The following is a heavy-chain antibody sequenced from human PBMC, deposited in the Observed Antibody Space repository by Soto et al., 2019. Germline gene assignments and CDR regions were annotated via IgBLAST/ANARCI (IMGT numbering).Heavy chain of an antibody. D-gene: IGHD2-21*02. CDR3: ARQRTSVVTQAYFDS. V-gene: IGHV4-39*01. J-gene: IGHJ4*02. CDR1: GDSINNRSYY. CDR2: IYYSGST. Sequence: LSLPCTVTGDSINNRSYYWGWIRQPPGKGLEWIGSIYYSGSTYNNPSLKSRVSMSVDTSKNQFSLKLRSVTAADTALYYCARQRTSVVTQAYFDSWGQGSLVTVSS.